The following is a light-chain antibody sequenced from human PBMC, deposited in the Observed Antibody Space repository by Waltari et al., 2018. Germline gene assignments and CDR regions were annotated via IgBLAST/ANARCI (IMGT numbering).Light chain of an antibody. Sequence: DSQLTQSPSFLSASVGDRLPITCPASQGVSSTIAWYQPKPGKAPKLLLYAASTLPSGGPSSICRSGSATEFSLTTSSLQPEDYVTDYCQQLNSYRSYTFGQGTKVEIK. CDR2: AAS. CDR1: QGVSST. V-gene: IGKV1-9*01. J-gene: IGKJ2*01. CDR3: QQLNSYRSYT.